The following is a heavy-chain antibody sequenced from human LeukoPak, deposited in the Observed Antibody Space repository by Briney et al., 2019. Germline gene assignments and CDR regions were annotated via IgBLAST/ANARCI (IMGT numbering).Heavy chain of an antibody. CDR3: ARSTIHDGSSTEYRPFDL. CDR2: IKQDGSES. V-gene: IGHV3-7*03. J-gene: IGHJ3*01. Sequence: GGSLRLSCAASGFTFSNYWMTWVRQAPGNGLECVANIKQDGSESHYVDPVRGRFSISRDNAESSLYLQMNSLRVEDTAIYYCARSTIHDGSSTEYRPFDLWGQGTMVIVSP. D-gene: IGHD3-16*02. CDR1: GFTFSNYW.